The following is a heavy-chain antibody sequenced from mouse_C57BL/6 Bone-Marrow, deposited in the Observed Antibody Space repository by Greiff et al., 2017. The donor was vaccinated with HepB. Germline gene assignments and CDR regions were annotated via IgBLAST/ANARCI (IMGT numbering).Heavy chain of an antibody. J-gene: IGHJ2*01. D-gene: IGHD2-3*01. CDR2: IYPGSGST. Sequence: VQLQQPGAELVKPGASVKMSCKASGYTFTSYWITWVKQRPGQGLEWIGDIYPGSGSTNYNEKFKSKATLTVETSSSTADMQLSSLTSEDAAVYYCARTYDGYYAFDYWGQGTTLTVSS. CDR1: GYTFTSYW. V-gene: IGHV1-55*01. CDR3: ARTYDGYYAFDY.